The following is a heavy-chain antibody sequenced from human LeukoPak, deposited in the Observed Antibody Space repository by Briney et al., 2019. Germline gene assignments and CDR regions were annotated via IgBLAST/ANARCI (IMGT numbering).Heavy chain of an antibody. D-gene: IGHD1-26*01. Sequence: SETLSLTCIVSGGSISTSAYYWGWIRQPPGEGLQWIGSIYYSGNTYYDSSLKSRVTISVDTSTSQFSLRLSSVTAADTAVYYCARVGGSYHATFDYWGQGTLVTVSS. J-gene: IGHJ4*02. CDR2: IYYSGNT. CDR1: GGSISTSAYY. CDR3: ARVGGSYHATFDY. V-gene: IGHV4-39*07.